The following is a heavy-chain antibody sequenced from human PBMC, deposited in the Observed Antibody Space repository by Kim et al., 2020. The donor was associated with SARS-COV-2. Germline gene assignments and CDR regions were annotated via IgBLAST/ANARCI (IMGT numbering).Heavy chain of an antibody. Sequence: YIYYADSVKGRFTISRDNAKNSLYLQMNSLRAEDTAVYYCARSPYGRFDYWGQGTLVTVSS. D-gene: IGHD4-17*01. V-gene: IGHV3-21*01. CDR3: ARSPYGRFDY. CDR2: YI. J-gene: IGHJ4*02.